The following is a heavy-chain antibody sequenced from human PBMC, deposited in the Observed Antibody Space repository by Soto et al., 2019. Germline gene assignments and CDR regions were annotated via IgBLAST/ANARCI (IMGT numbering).Heavy chain of an antibody. CDR2: TYYRSKWYN. Sequence: SRTLSLTCAISVDRVSSNSAAWNWIRQSPSRGLEWLGRTYYRSKWYNDYAVSVKSPITINPDTSKNQFSLQLNSVTPEDTAVYYCARSYSSSSHYFDYWGQGTLVTVSS. J-gene: IGHJ4*02. V-gene: IGHV6-1*01. CDR3: ARSYSSSSHYFDY. D-gene: IGHD6-6*01. CDR1: VDRVSSNSAA.